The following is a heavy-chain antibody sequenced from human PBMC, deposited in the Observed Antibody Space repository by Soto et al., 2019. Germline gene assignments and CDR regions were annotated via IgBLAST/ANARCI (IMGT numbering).Heavy chain of an antibody. CDR2: IDPSDSYT. CDR1: GYSFTSYW. Sequence: PGESLKISCKGSGYSFTSYWISWVRPMPGKGLEWMGRIDPSDSYTNYSPSFQGRVTISADKSISTAYLQWSSLKASDTAMYYCARHASITMIVVVPDAYYYYGMDVWGQGTTVTVSS. CDR3: ARHASITMIVVVPDAYYYYGMDV. V-gene: IGHV5-10-1*01. D-gene: IGHD3-22*01. J-gene: IGHJ6*02.